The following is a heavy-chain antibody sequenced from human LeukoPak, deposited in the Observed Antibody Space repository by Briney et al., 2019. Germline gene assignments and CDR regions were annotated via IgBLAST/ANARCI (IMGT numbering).Heavy chain of an antibody. CDR1: GFTFSNAW. J-gene: IGHJ6*02. V-gene: IGHV3-15*05. Sequence: PGGSLRLSCAASGFTFSNAWMTWVRQAPGKGLEWVGRIYRNADGGTTDYAAPVKGRFTISRDDSKNTLYLQMNSLKTEDTAVYYCTTDSYCSTTTCYASSNYYYGLDAWGQGTLVTVSS. CDR3: TTDSYCSTTTCYASSNYYYGLDA. CDR2: IYRNADGGTT. D-gene: IGHD2-2*01.